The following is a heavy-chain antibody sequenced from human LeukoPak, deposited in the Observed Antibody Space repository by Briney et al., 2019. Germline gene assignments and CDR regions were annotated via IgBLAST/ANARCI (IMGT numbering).Heavy chain of an antibody. CDR1: GYTFTSYD. D-gene: IGHD4-23*01. J-gene: IGHJ4*02. Sequence: ASVKVSCKASGYTFTSYDINWVRQATGQGLEWMGWMNPNSGNTGYAQKFQGRVTMTRNTSISTAYMELSSLRSEDTAVYYCARRISYGGNCYLWNDWGQGTLVTVSS. CDR3: ARRISYGGNCYLWND. V-gene: IGHV1-8*01. CDR2: MNPNSGNT.